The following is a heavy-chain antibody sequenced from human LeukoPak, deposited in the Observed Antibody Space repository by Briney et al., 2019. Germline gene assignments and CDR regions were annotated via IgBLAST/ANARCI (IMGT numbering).Heavy chain of an antibody. J-gene: IGHJ4*02. CDR3: ARGLDFGVVTGYFDY. CDR2: IYHSGST. Sequence: SETLSLTCTVSGYSISSGYYWGWIRQPPGKGLEWIGSIYHSGSTYYNPSLKSRVTISVDTSKNQFSLKLSSVTAADTAVYYCARGLDFGVVTGYFDYWGQGTLVTVSS. D-gene: IGHD3-3*01. CDR1: GYSISSGYY. V-gene: IGHV4-38-2*02.